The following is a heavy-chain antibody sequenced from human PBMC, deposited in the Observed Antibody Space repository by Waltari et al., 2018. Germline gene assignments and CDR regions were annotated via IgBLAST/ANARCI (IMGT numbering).Heavy chain of an antibody. CDR1: GGTFSSYA. J-gene: IGHJ5*02. CDR2: IIPNLGIA. CDR3: ARVAAVATLRWFDP. D-gene: IGHD6-19*01. Sequence: QVQLVQSGAEVKKPGSSVKVSCKASGGTFSSYAISWVRQAPGQGLEWMGGIIPNLGIANYAQKFQGRVTITADKATSTAYMELSSLRSEDTAVYYCARVAAVATLRWFDPWGQGTLVTVSS. V-gene: IGHV1-69*10.